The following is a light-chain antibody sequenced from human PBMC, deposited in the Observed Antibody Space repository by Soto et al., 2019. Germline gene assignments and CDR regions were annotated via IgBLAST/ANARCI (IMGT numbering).Light chain of an antibody. Sequence: QSVLTQPPSASASLGASVTLTCTLSSGYSDYKVDWYQQGPGKGPRFVMRVGTGGIVGSKGDGIPDRFSVLGSGLNRYLTIKNIQEEDESEYHCGADHGSGSNFVYVFGTGTKVTVL. V-gene: IGLV9-49*01. CDR3: GADHGSGSNFVYV. CDR2: VGTGGIVG. CDR1: SGYSDYK. J-gene: IGLJ1*01.